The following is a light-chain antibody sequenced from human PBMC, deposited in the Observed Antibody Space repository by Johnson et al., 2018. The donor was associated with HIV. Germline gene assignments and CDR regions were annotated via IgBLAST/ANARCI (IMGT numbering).Light chain of an antibody. Sequence: QAVLTQPPSVSAAPGQKVTISCSGSSSNIGNNYVSWYQQLPGTAPKLLIYDNNKRPSGIPDRFSGSKSGTSATLGLTGLQTGDAADYYCGTWYSSLRARYVFGTGTKVTVL. CDR1: SSNIGNNY. CDR2: DNN. CDR3: GTWYSSLRARYV. J-gene: IGLJ1*01. V-gene: IGLV1-51*01.